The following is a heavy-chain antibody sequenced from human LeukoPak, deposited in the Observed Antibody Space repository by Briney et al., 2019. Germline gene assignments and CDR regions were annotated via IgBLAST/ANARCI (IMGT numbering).Heavy chain of an antibody. CDR1: LDSTTSNF. CDR2: IHRSAST. D-gene: IGHD1-14*01. V-gene: IGHV4-4*02. Sequence: SETLSLTCTVSLDSTTSNFWSWVRQPPGKGLEWIGEIHRSASTNYNPSLQSRVTISIDRSKNQIALELSSVTAADTAVYYCAREIVGGFNPGAYWGQGTLVTVSS. CDR3: AREIVGGFNPGAY. J-gene: IGHJ4*02.